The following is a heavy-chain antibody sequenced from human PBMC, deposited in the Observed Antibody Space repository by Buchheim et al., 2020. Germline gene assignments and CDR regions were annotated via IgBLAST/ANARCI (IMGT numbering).Heavy chain of an antibody. Sequence: QVQLQQWGAGLLKPSETLSLTCAVYGGSFSGYYWSWIRQPPGKGLEWIGDINHSGSTNYNPSLKSRVTISVDTSKNQFSLKLSSVTAADTAVYYCARGGLSIAARDYYYGMDVWGQGTT. V-gene: IGHV4-34*01. J-gene: IGHJ6*02. D-gene: IGHD6-6*01. CDR2: INHSGST. CDR1: GGSFSGYY. CDR3: ARGGLSIAARDYYYGMDV.